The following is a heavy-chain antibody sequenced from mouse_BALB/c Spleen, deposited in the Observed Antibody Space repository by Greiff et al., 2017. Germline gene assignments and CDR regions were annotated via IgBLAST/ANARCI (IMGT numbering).Heavy chain of an antibody. CDR3: ARNYGCGFDY. V-gene: IGHV5-6-5*01. J-gene: IGHJ2*01. D-gene: IGHD1-2*01. CDR1: GFTFSSYA. Sequence: EVHLVESGGGLVKPGGSLKLSCAASGFTFSSYAMSWVRQTPERRLEWVASISSGGSTYYPDSVKGRFTISRDNARNILYLQMSSLRSEDTAMYYCARNYGCGFDYWGQGTTLTVAS. CDR2: ISSGGST.